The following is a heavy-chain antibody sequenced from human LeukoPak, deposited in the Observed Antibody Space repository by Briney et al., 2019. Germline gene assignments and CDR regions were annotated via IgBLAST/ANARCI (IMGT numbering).Heavy chain of an antibody. V-gene: IGHV1-24*01. D-gene: IGHD3-22*01. CDR1: GYILTELS. J-gene: IGHJ4*02. CDR2: FDPEDGET. Sequence: ASVKVSCKVSGYILTELSMHWVRQAPGKGLEWMGGFDPEDGETIYAQKFQGRVTMTEDTSTDTAYMELSSLRSEDTAVYYCATDPTYYYDSSGYCFFYWGQGTLVTVSS. CDR3: ATDPTYYYDSSGYCFFY.